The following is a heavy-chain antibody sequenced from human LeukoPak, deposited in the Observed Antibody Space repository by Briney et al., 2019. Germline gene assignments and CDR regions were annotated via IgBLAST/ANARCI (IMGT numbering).Heavy chain of an antibody. CDR3: ARHAEFWNGNDAFDI. V-gene: IGHV3-7*01. J-gene: IGHJ3*02. Sequence: GGSLRLSCAASGFTFSSYWMSWVRQAPGKGLEWVANIKQDGSEKYYVDSVKGRFTISRDNAKNSLYLQMNSVRAEDTAVYYCARHAEFWNGNDAFDIWGPGKMVIVSS. D-gene: IGHD3-3*01. CDR1: GFTFSSYW. CDR2: IKQDGSEK.